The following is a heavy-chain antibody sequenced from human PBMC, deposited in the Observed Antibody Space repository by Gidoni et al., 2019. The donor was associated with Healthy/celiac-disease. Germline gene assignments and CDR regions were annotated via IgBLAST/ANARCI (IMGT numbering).Heavy chain of an antibody. CDR3: ARERGSNSGSYYNWFDP. V-gene: IGHV3-30*04. CDR1: GFTFSSYA. J-gene: IGHJ5*02. D-gene: IGHD1-26*01. CDR2: ISYDGSNK. Sequence: QVQLVESGGGVVQPGRSLRLSCAASGFTFSSYAMHWVRQAPGKGLEWVAVISYDGSNKYYADSVKGRFTIARDNSKNTLYLQMNSLRAEDTAVYYCARERGSNSGSYYNWFDPWGQGTLVTVSS.